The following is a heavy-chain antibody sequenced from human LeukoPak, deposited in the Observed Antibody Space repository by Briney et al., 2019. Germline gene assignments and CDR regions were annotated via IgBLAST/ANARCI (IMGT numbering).Heavy chain of an antibody. CDR2: IRYDGSNK. D-gene: IGHD5-24*01. CDR3: AKTEMATIHNFDY. Sequence: PGGSLRLSCAASGFTFSSYGMHWVRQAPGKGLEWVAFIRYDGSNKYYADSVKGRFTISRDNSKNTLYLQMNSLRAEGTAVYYCAKTEMATIHNFDYWGQGTLVTVSS. CDR1: GFTFSSYG. J-gene: IGHJ4*02. V-gene: IGHV3-30*02.